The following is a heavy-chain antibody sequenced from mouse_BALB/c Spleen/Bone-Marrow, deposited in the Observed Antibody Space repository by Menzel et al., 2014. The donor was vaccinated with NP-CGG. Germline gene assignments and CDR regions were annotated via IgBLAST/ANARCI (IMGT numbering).Heavy chain of an antibody. V-gene: IGHV7-1*02. J-gene: IGHJ3*01. CDR3: ARDVGYGNYFVY. Sequence: EVNVVDSGGGLVQPGDSLRLSCATSGFTFSGFYMEWVRQPPGKRLEWIAASRNKAKYYTTEYSASVKGRFIVSRDTSQSVLYLQMNALRAEDTAIYYCARDVGYGNYFVYWGQGTLVTVSA. D-gene: IGHD2-10*02. CDR1: GFTFSGFY. CDR2: SRNKAKYYTT.